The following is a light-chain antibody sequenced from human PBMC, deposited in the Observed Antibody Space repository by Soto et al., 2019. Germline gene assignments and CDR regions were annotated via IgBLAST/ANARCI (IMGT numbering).Light chain of an antibody. J-gene: IGKJ5*01. V-gene: IGKV1-5*01. Sequence: DIQMTQSPSTLSASVGGRVNITCRASQSISSWLAWYQQKPGKAPKLLIYDASSLESGVPSRFSGSGSGTEFTLTISCLQSDDFATYYCQQYYSYSITFGGGTRLEIK. CDR2: DAS. CDR3: QQYYSYSIT. CDR1: QSISSW.